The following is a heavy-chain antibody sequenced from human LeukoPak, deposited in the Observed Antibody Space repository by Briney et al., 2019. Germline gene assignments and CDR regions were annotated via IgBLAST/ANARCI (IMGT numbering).Heavy chain of an antibody. J-gene: IGHJ4*02. CDR1: GFTFSSYS. CDR3: ASGWELRVAY. D-gene: IGHD1-26*01. Sequence: GGSLRLSCAASGFTFSSYSMNWVRQAPGKGLEWVSFISSSRSYIYYADSVKGRFTISRDNAKNSLYLQMNSLRAEDTAVYYCASGWELRVAYWGQGTLVTVSS. V-gene: IGHV3-21*01. CDR2: ISSSRSYI.